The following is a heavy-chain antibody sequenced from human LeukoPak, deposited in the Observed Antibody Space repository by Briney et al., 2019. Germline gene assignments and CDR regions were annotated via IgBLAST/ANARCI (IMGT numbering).Heavy chain of an antibody. Sequence: GGSLRLSCAASGFTFSSYWMHWVPQAPGKGPVWVSRITSDGSSTSYADSVKGRFTISRDNAKNMVYLQMNSLRAEDTAVYYCARGASYGDFDYWGQGTLVTVSS. CDR2: ITSDGSST. V-gene: IGHV3-74*01. CDR1: GFTFSSYW. J-gene: IGHJ4*02. CDR3: ARGASYGDFDY. D-gene: IGHD4-17*01.